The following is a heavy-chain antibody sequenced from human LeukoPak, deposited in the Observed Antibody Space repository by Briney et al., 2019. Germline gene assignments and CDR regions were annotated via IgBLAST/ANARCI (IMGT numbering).Heavy chain of an antibody. V-gene: IGHV1-2*02. D-gene: IGHD1-26*01. CDR2: INPNSGGT. J-gene: IGHJ4*02. CDR3: ARQVGATTGYGY. CDR1: GYTFTDYY. Sequence: GASVKVSCEGSGYTFTDYYMHWVRQAPGQGLEWMGWINPNSGGTNSAQKFQGRVTMTRDTSVSILYMELSSLRSDDTAVYYCARQVGATTGYGYWGQGTLVTVSS.